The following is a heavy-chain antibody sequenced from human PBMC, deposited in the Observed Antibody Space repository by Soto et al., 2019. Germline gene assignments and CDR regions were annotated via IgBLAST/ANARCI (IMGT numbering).Heavy chain of an antibody. J-gene: IGHJ6*02. Sequence: QVQLQESGPGLVKPSQTLSLTCTVSGGSISSGAYYWNWIRQHPGKGLEWIGYIYYSGSTYYNPSLKSRVTISVDTSNNQFSLKLSSVTAADTALYYGARDIVPAVSMSGMDVWGQGTTVTVSS. CDR3: ARDIVPAVSMSGMDV. CDR2: IYYSGST. D-gene: IGHD2-2*01. V-gene: IGHV4-31*03. CDR1: GGSISSGAYY.